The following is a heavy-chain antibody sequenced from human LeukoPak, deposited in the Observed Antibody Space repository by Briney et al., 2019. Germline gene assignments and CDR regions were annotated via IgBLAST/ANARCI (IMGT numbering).Heavy chain of an antibody. Sequence: SQTLSLTCAISGDSISSNSAAWHWIRQPPSRGLEWLVRTYYRSKAYNDYAVSVKSRITINPDTSKNQFSLQLNSVTPEDTAVYYCARGPNWGSTRWSYFDYWGQGTLVTVSS. CDR3: ARGPNWGSTRWSYFDY. V-gene: IGHV6-1*01. D-gene: IGHD7-27*01. CDR1: GDSISSNSAA. J-gene: IGHJ4*02. CDR2: TYYRSKAYN.